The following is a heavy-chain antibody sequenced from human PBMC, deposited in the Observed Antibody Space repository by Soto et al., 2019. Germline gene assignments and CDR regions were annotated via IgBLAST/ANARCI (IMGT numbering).Heavy chain of an antibody. V-gene: IGHV1-3*01. CDR2: INAGNGNT. D-gene: IGHD1-20*01. CDR1: GYTFTSYA. Sequence: ASVKVSCKASGYTFTSYAMHWVRQAPGQRLEWMGWINAGNGNTKYSQKFQGRVTITRDTSASTAYMELSSLRSEATAVYYCSRSFGITGTTTTGRLQYYFDYWGQGTLVTVSS. J-gene: IGHJ4*02. CDR3: SRSFGITGTTTTGRLQYYFDY.